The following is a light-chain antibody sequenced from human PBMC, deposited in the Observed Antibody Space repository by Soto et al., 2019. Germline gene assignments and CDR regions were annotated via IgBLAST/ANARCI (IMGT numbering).Light chain of an antibody. V-gene: IGLV2-14*01. Sequence: QSVLTQPASVSGSPGQSITISCTGTSSDVGGYNYVSWYQQHQGKAPKLMIYDVSNRPSGVSNSFYGSKSGNTASLTISGLQAEAAADSYCRSYTSSSILVFGGGTKLTVL. CDR2: DVS. CDR3: RSYTSSSILV. J-gene: IGLJ2*01. CDR1: SSDVGGYNY.